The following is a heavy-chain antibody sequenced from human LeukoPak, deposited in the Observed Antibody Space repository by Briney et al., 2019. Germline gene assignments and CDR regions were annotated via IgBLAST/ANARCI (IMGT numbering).Heavy chain of an antibody. J-gene: IGHJ4*02. D-gene: IGHD5-24*01. V-gene: IGHV3-30*02. CDR3: AKGGDGYNEALDY. CDR2: IRYDGSNK. Sequence: PGGSLRLSCAASGFTFSSYGMHWVRQAPGKGLEWVAFIRYDGSNKYYADSVKGRFIISRDNSKNTLYLQMNSLRAEDTAVYYCAKGGDGYNEALDYWGQGTLVTVSS. CDR1: GFTFSSYG.